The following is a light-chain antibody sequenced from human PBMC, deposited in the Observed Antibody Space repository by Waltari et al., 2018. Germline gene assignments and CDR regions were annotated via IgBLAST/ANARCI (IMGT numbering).Light chain of an antibody. J-gene: IGLJ2*01. CDR3: NSRDSSGNHLV. CDR2: GKN. V-gene: IGLV3-19*01. CDR1: SLRSYC. Sequence: SSELTQDPAVSVALGQTVRITCQGDSLRSYCASWYQQKTGQASVLVIYGKNNRPSGIPDRFSGSTSGNTASLTITGAQAEDEADYYCNSRDSSGNHLVFGGGTKLTVL.